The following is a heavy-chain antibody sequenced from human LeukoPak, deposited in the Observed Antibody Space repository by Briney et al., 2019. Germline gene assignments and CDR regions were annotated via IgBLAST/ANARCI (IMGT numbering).Heavy chain of an antibody. Sequence: SETLSLTCAVYGGSFSGYYWSWIRQPPGKGLEWIGEINHSGSTNYNPSLKSRVTISVDTSKNQFSLKLSSVTAADTAVYYCARVPLGYCSSTSCYGGDRNWFDPWGQGALVTVSS. D-gene: IGHD2-2*01. J-gene: IGHJ5*02. CDR2: INHSGST. V-gene: IGHV4-34*01. CDR3: ARVPLGYCSSTSCYGGDRNWFDP. CDR1: GGSFSGYY.